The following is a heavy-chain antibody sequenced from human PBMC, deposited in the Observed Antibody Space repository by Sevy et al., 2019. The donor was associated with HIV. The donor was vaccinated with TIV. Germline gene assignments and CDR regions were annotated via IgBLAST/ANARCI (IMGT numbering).Heavy chain of an antibody. D-gene: IGHD4-17*01. CDR2: IWHKGTNE. J-gene: IGHJ6*02. Sequence: GGSLRLSCVVSGISFTTSGMHWVRQAPGKGLEWVAVIWHKGTNEDYAESVKGRFAISRDNSKNRLYLQMNSLRVEDTAVYFCARDRGEDAAMDVWGQGTTVTVSS. V-gene: IGHV3-33*08. CDR1: GISFTTSG. CDR3: ARDRGEDAAMDV.